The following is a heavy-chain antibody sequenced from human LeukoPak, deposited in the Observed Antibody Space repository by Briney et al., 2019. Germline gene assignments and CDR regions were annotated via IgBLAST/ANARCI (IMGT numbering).Heavy chain of an antibody. CDR2: ISGSGGST. V-gene: IGHV3-23*01. D-gene: IGHD6-13*01. Sequence: PGGSLRLSCAASGFTFSSYAMSWVRQAPGKGLEWVSAISGSGGSTYYADSVKGRFTISRDNSKDTLYLQMNSLRVDDTAIYYCAKSSSWYRLEYWGQGTLVTVSA. J-gene: IGHJ4*02. CDR3: AKSSSWYRLEY. CDR1: GFTFSSYA.